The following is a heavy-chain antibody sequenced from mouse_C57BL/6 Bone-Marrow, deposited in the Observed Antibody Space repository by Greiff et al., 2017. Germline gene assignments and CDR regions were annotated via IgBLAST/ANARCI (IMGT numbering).Heavy chain of an antibody. CDR2: IDPENGDT. V-gene: IGHV14-4*01. CDR1: GFNIKDDY. J-gene: IGHJ2*01. Sequence: VQLQQSGAELVRPGASVKLSCTASGFNIKDDYMHWVKQRPEQGLEWIGWIDPENGDTEYASKFQGKATITADTSSNTAYLQLSSLTSEDTAVYYCTTVYSRDYWGQGTTRTVSS. CDR3: TTVYSRDY. D-gene: IGHD1-1*01.